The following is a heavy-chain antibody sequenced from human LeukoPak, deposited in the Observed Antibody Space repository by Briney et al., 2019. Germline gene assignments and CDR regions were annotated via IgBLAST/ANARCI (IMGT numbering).Heavy chain of an antibody. V-gene: IGHV4-61*02. D-gene: IGHD2/OR15-2a*01. CDR2: ISSSGST. CDR3: ARDVRDAFDI. J-gene: IGHJ3*02. Sequence: PSETLSLTCTVSGDSISSGDYYWSWIRQPAGKGLEWIGRISSSGSTNYNPSLKSRVTISVDTSKNQFSLKLSSVTAADTAVYYCARDVRDAFDIWGQGTMVTVSS. CDR1: GDSISSGDYY.